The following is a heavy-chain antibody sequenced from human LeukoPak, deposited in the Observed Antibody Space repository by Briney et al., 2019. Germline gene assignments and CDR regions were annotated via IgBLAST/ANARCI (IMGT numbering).Heavy chain of an antibody. CDR2: IIPIFGTA. CDR3: ARDPRSGWYDY. D-gene: IGHD6-19*01. J-gene: IGHJ4*02. CDR1: GGTFSSYA. Sequence: ASVKVSCKASGGTFSSYAISWVRQAPGQGLEWMGGIIPIFGTANYAQKFQGRVTMTTDTSTSTAYMELRSLRSDDTAVYYCARDPRSGWYDYWGQGTLVTVSS. V-gene: IGHV1-69*05.